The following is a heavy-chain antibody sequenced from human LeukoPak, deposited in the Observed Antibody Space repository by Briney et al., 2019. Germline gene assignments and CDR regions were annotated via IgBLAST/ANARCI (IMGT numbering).Heavy chain of an antibody. D-gene: IGHD3-10*02. CDR3: AELGITMIGGV. CDR2: INPDGSET. CDR1: GFTFSNYW. Sequence: GGSLRLSCAASGFTFSNYWMTWVRQAPGKGLEWVAHINPDGSETFYVNSVKGRFAFFRDNAKNSLSLHIDNLRAEDTAVYYCAELGITMIGGVWGKGTTVTISS. V-gene: IGHV3-7*01. J-gene: IGHJ6*04.